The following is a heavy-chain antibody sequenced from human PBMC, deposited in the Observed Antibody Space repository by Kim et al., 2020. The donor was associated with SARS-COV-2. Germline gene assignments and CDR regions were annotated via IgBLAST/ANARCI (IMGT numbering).Heavy chain of an antibody. CDR2: ISSNSIYI. D-gene: IGHD3-22*01. CDR3: ARDRVDNYYDSSGYFPTGFQH. Sequence: GGSLRLSCAASGFAFSSYTMNWVRQAPGKGLEWVSSISSNSIYIYNADSVKGRFTISRDNAKNSLYLQMNSLRVEDTAVYYCARDRVDNYYDSSGYFPTGFQHWGQGTLVTVSS. V-gene: IGHV3-21*06. CDR1: GFAFSSYT. J-gene: IGHJ1*01.